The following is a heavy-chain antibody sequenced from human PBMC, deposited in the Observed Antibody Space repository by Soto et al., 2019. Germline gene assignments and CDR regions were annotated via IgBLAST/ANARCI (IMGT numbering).Heavy chain of an antibody. CDR3: AKGKLEGLDF. D-gene: IGHD1-1*01. CDR1: GFTVNSNY. V-gene: IGHV3-53*01. J-gene: IGHJ4*02. Sequence: ELQVVESGGGLIHPGGSLRLSCGASGFTVNSNYMSWVRQAPGKGLEWVSVIYSGGDIYYADSVKGRFTISRDDSKNTVYLQMNSLRADDAAIYYGAKGKLEGLDFWGQGTLVSVSS. CDR2: IYSGGDI.